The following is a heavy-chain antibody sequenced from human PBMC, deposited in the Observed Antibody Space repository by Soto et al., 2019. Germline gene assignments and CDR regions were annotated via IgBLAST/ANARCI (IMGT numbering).Heavy chain of an antibody. D-gene: IGHD2-2*01. V-gene: IGHV3-33*01. CDR3: ARDPLKSYCSSISCYASYYYGMDV. CDR1: GFTFSSYG. J-gene: IGHJ6*02. CDR2: IWYDGSNK. Sequence: GGSLRLSCAASGFTFSSYGMHWVRQAPGKGLEWVAVIWYDGSNKYYADSVKGRFTISRDNSKNTLYLQMNSLRAEDTAVYYCARDPLKSYCSSISCYASYYYGMDVWGQGTTVTVSS.